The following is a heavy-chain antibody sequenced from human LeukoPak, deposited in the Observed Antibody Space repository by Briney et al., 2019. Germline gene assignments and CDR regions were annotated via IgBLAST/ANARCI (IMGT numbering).Heavy chain of an antibody. Sequence: GGSLRLSCAASGFTFSTYGMHWVRQAPGKGLEWVSTISGSGGNTYYADSVKGRFTISRDNSKNTLYLQMNSLRAEDTAVYYCAKNGHGSGSYYPRTKYYFDYWGQGTLVTVSS. CDR1: GFTFSTYG. D-gene: IGHD3-10*01. J-gene: IGHJ4*02. CDR2: ISGSGGNT. V-gene: IGHV3-23*01. CDR3: AKNGHGSGSYYPRTKYYFDY.